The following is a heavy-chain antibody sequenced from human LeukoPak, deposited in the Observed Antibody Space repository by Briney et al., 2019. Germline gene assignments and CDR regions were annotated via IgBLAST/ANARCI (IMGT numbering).Heavy chain of an antibody. V-gene: IGHV3-53*01. CDR3: ARHAYSSSSHFDY. Sequence: TGGSLTLSCAASGFTVSSNYMSWVRQAPGKGLEWVSVIYSGGSTYYADSVKGRFTISRDNSKNTLYLQMNSLRAEDTDVYYCARHAYSSSSHFDYWGQGTLVTVSS. D-gene: IGHD6-13*01. CDR1: GFTVSSNY. CDR2: IYSGGST. J-gene: IGHJ4*02.